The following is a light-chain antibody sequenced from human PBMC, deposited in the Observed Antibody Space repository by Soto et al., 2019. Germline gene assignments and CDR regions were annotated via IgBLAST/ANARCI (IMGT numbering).Light chain of an antibody. Sequence: QSVLTQPPSASGTPRQRVTISCSGSGSPLGSNFVIWYHQPPRAAPKPLMYNNNQRPSGVPDRFSGSKSGTSASRAVRGLQSEDEADYYCAAWDNSLNGVFFGGGTKVTVL. CDR3: AAWDNSLNGVF. V-gene: IGLV1-44*01. CDR1: GSPLGSNF. CDR2: NNN. J-gene: IGLJ2*01.